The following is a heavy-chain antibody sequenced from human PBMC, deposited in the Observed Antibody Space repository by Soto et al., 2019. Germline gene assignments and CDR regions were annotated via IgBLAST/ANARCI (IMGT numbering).Heavy chain of an antibody. CDR2: ISYDGSNK. V-gene: IGHV3-30*18. CDR1: GFTFSSYG. D-gene: IGHD3-3*01. Sequence: QVQLVESGGGVVQPGRSLRLSCAASGFTFSSYGMHWVRQAPGKGLEWVAVISYDGSNKYYADSVKGRFTISRDNSKNTLYLQMNSLRAEDTSVYYCSKGSTIFGVDPYYFDYWGQGTLFTVSS. CDR3: SKGSTIFGVDPYYFDY. J-gene: IGHJ4*02.